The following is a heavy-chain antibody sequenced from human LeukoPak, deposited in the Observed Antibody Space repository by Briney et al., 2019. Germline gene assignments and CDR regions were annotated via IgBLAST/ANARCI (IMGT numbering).Heavy chain of an antibody. CDR3: AKDNSGSSTGGYYFDS. V-gene: IGHV3-30*18. CDR1: GFTFSSYG. D-gene: IGHD1-26*01. Sequence: GGSLRLSCAASGFTFSSYGMHWVRQAPGKGLEWVAVISYDGINKYYADSVKGRFTISRGNSKNTLYLQMNSLRAEDTAVYYCAKDNSGSSTGGYYFDSWGQGTLVTVFS. CDR2: ISYDGINK. J-gene: IGHJ4*02.